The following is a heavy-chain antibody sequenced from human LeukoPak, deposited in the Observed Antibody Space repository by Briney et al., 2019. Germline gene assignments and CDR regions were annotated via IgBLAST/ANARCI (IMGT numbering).Heavy chain of an antibody. V-gene: IGHV5-51*01. CDR1: GYSFTSYW. CDR2: IYPGDSDT. J-gene: IGHJ6*03. Sequence: GESLKISCKGSGYSFTSYWIGWVRQMPGKGLEWMGIIYPGDSDTRYSPSFQGQVTISADESISTAYLQWSSLKASDTAMYYCARRIRGYSYGYYYYYYMDVWGKGTTVTVSS. D-gene: IGHD5-18*01. CDR3: ARRIRGYSYGYYYYYYMDV.